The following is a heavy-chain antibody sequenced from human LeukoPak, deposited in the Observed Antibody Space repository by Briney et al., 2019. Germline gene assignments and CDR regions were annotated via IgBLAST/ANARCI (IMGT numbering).Heavy chain of an antibody. CDR3: ARDISSDGYNS. V-gene: IGHV3-48*01. CDR1: GFTFISYS. D-gene: IGHD5-24*01. J-gene: IGHJ4*02. Sequence: QAGGSLRLSCEASGFTFISYSMAWVRQAPGKGLEWVSYITSTSATILYADSVRGRFIISRDSAKNSLYLQMNYLRAEDTAVYYCARDISSDGYNSWGRGTLVTVSS. CDR2: ITSTSATI.